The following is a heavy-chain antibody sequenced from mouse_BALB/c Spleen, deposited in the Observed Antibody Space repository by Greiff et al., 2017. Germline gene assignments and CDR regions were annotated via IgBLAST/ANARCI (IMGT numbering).Heavy chain of an antibody. CDR2: INPSTGYT. J-gene: IGHJ4*01. Sequence: QVQLQQSGAELAKPGASVKMSCKASGSTFTSYWRHWVKQRPGQGLEWIGYINPSTGYTEYNQKFKDKATLTADKSSSTAYMQLSSLTSEDSAVYYCARWFGNYAMDYWGQGTSVTVSS. D-gene: IGHD1-1*02. CDR3: ARWFGNYAMDY. CDR1: GSTFTSYW. V-gene: IGHV1-7*01.